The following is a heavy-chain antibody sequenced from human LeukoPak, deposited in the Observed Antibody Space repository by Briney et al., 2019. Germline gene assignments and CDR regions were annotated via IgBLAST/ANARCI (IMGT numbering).Heavy chain of an antibody. Sequence: GGPLRLSCAVSGFSLKTYGMNWVRQAPGKGLEWIAQISSSGGAIYYADSVKGRFTISRDNAENSLYLQMNSLGAEDTAVYYCARETSTAEYYFDYWGRGTLVTVSS. D-gene: IGHD4-11*01. CDR2: ISSSGGAI. CDR3: ARETSTAEYYFDY. V-gene: IGHV3-48*04. CDR1: GFSLKTYG. J-gene: IGHJ4*02.